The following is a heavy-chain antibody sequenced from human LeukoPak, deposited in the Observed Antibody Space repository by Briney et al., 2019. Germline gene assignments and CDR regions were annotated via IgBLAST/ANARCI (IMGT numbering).Heavy chain of an antibody. V-gene: IGHV3-9*01. CDR1: GFTFENNA. CDR2: IRWNSDTV. J-gene: IGHJ4*02. CDR3: AKANFDCVLFFDY. D-gene: IGHD3-9*01. Sequence: GGSLRLSCAASGFTFENNAMHWVRQAPGEGLEWVAGIRWNSDTVDYADSVKGRFTISRENARNSLYLQMNTLRSEDTAFYYCAKANFDCVLFFDYWGQGTLITVSS.